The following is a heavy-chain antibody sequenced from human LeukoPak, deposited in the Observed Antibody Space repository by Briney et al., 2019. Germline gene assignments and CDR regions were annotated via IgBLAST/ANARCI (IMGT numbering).Heavy chain of an antibody. V-gene: IGHV4-4*07. Sequence: PSETLSLTCTVSGHSISSDYYWSWIRQPAGKGLEWIGRISSSGSTNYNPSLKSRVTISVDTSKNQFSLKLSSVTAADTAVYYCARGTYYYDSSGYYYFDYWGQGTLVTVSS. CDR2: ISSSGST. D-gene: IGHD3-22*01. CDR1: GHSISSDYY. J-gene: IGHJ4*02. CDR3: ARGTYYYDSSGYYYFDY.